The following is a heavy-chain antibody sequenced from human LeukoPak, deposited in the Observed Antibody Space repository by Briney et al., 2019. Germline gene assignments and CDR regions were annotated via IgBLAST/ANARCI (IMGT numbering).Heavy chain of an antibody. Sequence: GGSLRLSCAASGFTFSTYSINWVRQAPGKGLEWLSYSSSSTIYYADSVKGRFTISRDNAKNSVYLQMDSLRAEDTAVYYCARGQSIAVGYWGQGTLVTVSS. CDR3: ARGQSIAVGY. V-gene: IGHV3-48*04. J-gene: IGHJ4*02. CDR1: GFTFSTYS. D-gene: IGHD6-6*01. CDR2: SSSSTI.